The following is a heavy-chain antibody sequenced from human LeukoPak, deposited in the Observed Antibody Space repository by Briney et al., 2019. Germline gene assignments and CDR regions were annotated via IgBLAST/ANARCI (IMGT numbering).Heavy chain of an antibody. D-gene: IGHD2-2*01. CDR1: GGSISSGSYY. J-gene: IGHJ6*03. CDR2: IYTSGST. CDR3: ARTGLPAALYYYMDV. Sequence: SETLSLTCTVSGGSISSGSYYWSWIRQPAGKGLEWIGRIYTSGSTNYNPSLKSRVTISVDTSKNQFSLKLSSVTAADTAVYYCARTGLPAALYYYMDVWGKGTTVTVSS. V-gene: IGHV4-61*02.